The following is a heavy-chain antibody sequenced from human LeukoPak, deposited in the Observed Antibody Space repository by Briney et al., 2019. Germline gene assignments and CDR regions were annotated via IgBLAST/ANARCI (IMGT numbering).Heavy chain of an antibody. CDR3: AAPYTSSWFDL. CDR2: IVVDSDNT. Sequence: SVKVSCKASGFTFTSRSAVQWVRQARGQRLEWIGWIVVDSDNTNYAENFQGRVTITRDMSASTFYMELSSLRSEDTAVYFCAAPYTSSWFDLWGQGTLVTVSS. CDR1: GFTFTSRSA. V-gene: IGHV1-58*01. D-gene: IGHD6-13*01. J-gene: IGHJ5*02.